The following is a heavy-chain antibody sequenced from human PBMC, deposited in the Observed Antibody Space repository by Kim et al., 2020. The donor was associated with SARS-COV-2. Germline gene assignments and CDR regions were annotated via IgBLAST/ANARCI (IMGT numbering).Heavy chain of an antibody. V-gene: IGHV3-30*04. CDR1: GFTFSSYA. J-gene: IGHJ3*02. D-gene: IGHD6-13*01. Sequence: GGSLRLSCAASGFTFSSYAMHWVRQAPGKGLEWVAVISYDGSNKYYVDSVKGRFTISRDNSKNTLYLQMNSLRAEDTAVYYCARDRGRYSSSWEPKENAFDIWGQGTMVTVSS. CDR3: ARDRGRYSSSWEPKENAFDI. CDR2: ISYDGSNK.